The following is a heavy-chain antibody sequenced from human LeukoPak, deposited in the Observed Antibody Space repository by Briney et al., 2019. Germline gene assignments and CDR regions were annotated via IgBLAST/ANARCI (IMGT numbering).Heavy chain of an antibody. V-gene: IGHV3-30*02. Sequence: LPGGSLRLSCAASGFTFSGYGMHWVRQAPGKGLEWVAFIRYDGSNKYYADSVKGRFTISRDNSKNTLYLQMNSLRAEDTAVYYCAKDSLIAAAGWSAFDIWGQGTMVTVSS. CDR2: IRYDGSNK. J-gene: IGHJ3*02. CDR3: AKDSLIAAAGWSAFDI. CDR1: GFTFSGYG. D-gene: IGHD6-13*01.